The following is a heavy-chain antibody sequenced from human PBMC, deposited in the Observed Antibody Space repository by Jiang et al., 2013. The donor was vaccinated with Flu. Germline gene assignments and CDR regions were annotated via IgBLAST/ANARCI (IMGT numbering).Heavy chain of an antibody. Sequence: KPTQTLTLTCTFSGFSLSTSGMCVSWIRQPPGKALEWLALIDWDDDKYYSTSLKTRLAISKDTSKNQVVLTMTNMDPVDTATYYCARTYCTNGVCYGYYFDYWGQGTLVTVSS. J-gene: IGHJ4*02. V-gene: IGHV2-70*01. CDR1: GFSLSTSGMC. CDR3: ARTYCTNGVCYGYYFDY. CDR2: IDWDDDK. D-gene: IGHD2-8*01.